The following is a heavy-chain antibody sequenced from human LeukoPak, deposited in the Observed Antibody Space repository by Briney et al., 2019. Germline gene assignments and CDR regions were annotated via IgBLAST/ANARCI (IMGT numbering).Heavy chain of an antibody. D-gene: IGHD2-21*02. V-gene: IGHV3-23*01. Sequence: GGSLRLSCAASGFTFSSYAMSWVRQAPGKGLEWVSAISGNGGSTYYADSVKGRFTISRDNSKNTLYLQMNSLRAEDTAVYYCAKAPPMGGDGECSYFDYWGQGTLVTVSS. CDR1: GFTFSSYA. CDR3: AKAPPMGGDGECSYFDY. J-gene: IGHJ4*02. CDR2: ISGNGGST.